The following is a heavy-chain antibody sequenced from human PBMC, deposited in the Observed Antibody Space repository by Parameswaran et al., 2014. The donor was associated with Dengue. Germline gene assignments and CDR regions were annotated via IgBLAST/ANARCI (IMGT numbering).Heavy chain of an antibody. CDR2: ISSSGSTI. Sequence: VRQAPGKGLEWVSYISSSGSTIYYADSVKGRFTISRDNAKNSLYLQMNSLRAEDTAVYYCAREWVVVVPAAIPSDAFDIWGQGTMVTVSS. CDR3: AREWVVVVPAAIPSDAFDI. V-gene: IGHV3-48*03. D-gene: IGHD2-2*01. J-gene: IGHJ3*02.